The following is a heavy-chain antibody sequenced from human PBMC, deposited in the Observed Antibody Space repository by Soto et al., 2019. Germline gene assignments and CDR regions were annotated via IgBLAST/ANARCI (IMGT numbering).Heavy chain of an antibody. CDR1: GYTFTSYG. D-gene: IGHD3-3*01. CDR3: ARDPSIFGGPDYYYGMDV. V-gene: IGHV1-18*01. Sequence: QVQLVQSGAEVKKPGASVKVSCKASGYTFTSYGISWVRQAPGQGLEWMGWISAYNGNTNYAQKLEGRVTMTTDTSTSKDYMELRSLRSDDTAVYYCARDPSIFGGPDYYYGMDVWGQGTTVTVSS. CDR2: ISAYNGNT. J-gene: IGHJ6*02.